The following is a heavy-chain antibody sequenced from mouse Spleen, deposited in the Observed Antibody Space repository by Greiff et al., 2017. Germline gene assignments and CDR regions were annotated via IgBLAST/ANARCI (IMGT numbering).Heavy chain of an antibody. CDR2: IYPGSGST. CDR3: ARSDDYDVGYAMDY. D-gene: IGHD2-4*01. Sequence: VQLQQPGAELVKPGASVKMSCKASGYTFTSYWITWVKQRPGQGLEWIGDIYPGSGSTNYNEKFKSKATLTVDTSSSTAYMQLSSLTSEDSAVYYCARSDDYDVGYAMDYWGQGTSVTVSS. CDR1: GYTFTSYW. J-gene: IGHJ4*01. V-gene: IGHV1-55*01.